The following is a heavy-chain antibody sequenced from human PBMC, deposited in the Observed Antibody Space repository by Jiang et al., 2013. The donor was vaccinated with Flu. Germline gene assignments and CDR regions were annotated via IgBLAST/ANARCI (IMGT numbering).Heavy chain of an antibody. J-gene: IGHJ4*02. D-gene: IGHD2/OR15-2a*01. CDR2: IYSGGST. CDR1: GFTVSSNY. Sequence: AASGFTVSSNYMSWVRQAPGKGLEWVSVIYSGGSTYYADSVKGRFTISRDNSKNTLYLQMNSLRAEDTAVYYCAREEYSPYYFDYWGQGTLVTVSS. CDR3: AREEYSPYYFDY. V-gene: IGHV3-66*01.